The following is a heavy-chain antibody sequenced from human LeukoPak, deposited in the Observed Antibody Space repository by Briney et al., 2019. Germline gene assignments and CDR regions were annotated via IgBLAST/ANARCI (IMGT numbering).Heavy chain of an antibody. Sequence: PGGSLRLSCAASGLPISSYTMSWVRRAPGRGLEWVSSISSSSSYIYYTDSVKGRFTISRDNAKNSLYLQMNSLRAEDTAVYYCARAYSETYGLGYYYMDVWGKGTTVTISS. D-gene: IGHD5-12*01. J-gene: IGHJ6*03. V-gene: IGHV3-21*01. CDR1: GLPISSYT. CDR2: ISSSSSYI. CDR3: ARAYSETYGLGYYYMDV.